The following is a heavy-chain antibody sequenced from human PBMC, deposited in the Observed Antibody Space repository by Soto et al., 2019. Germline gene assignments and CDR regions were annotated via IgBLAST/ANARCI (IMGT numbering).Heavy chain of an antibody. J-gene: IGHJ4*02. CDR3: ARGPYYYDSSGSDY. CDR2: IIPIFGTA. Sequence: SVKVSCKASGGTFSSYAISWVRQAPGQGLEWMGGIIPIFGTANYAQKFQGRVTITADESTSTAYMELSSLRSEDTAVYYCARGPYYYDSSGSDYWGQGTLVTVS. V-gene: IGHV1-69*13. D-gene: IGHD3-22*01. CDR1: GGTFSSYA.